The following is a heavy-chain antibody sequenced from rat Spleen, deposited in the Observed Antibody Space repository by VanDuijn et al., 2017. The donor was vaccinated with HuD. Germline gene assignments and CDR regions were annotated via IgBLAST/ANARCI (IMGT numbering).Heavy chain of an antibody. CDR2: INYDGSTT. V-gene: IGHV5-29*01. CDR3: ARDGYLNWFAY. CDR1: GFTFSDYY. D-gene: IGHD1-7*01. J-gene: IGHJ2*01. Sequence: EVRLVESDGGLVQPGRSLNLSCAASGFTFSDYYMAWVRQAPTKGLEWVATINYDGSTTFYRDSVQGRFTISRDNAKSTLYLQMDSLRSEDTATYYCARDGYLNWFAYWGQGVMVTVSS.